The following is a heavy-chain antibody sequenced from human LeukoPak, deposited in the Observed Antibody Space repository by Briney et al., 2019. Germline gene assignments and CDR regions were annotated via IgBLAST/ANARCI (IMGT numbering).Heavy chain of an antibody. Sequence: GGSLRLSCAASEFTVTTNYMSWVRQAPAKGLEWVSFIYSGGSTYYTDSVKGRFTISRDNSKNTLYLQMNSLRAEDTAVYYCARRAGDYSHPYDYWGQGILVTVSS. J-gene: IGHJ4*02. D-gene: IGHD3-22*01. CDR3: ARRAGDYSHPYDY. CDR1: EFTVTTNY. CDR2: IYSGGST. V-gene: IGHV3-53*01.